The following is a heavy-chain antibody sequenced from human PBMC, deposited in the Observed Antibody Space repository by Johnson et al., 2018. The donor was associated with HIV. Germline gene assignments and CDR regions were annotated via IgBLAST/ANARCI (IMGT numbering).Heavy chain of an antibody. CDR2: IKSKTDGGTT. CDR3: TTGGVSSGYYFFH. D-gene: IGHD3-22*01. Sequence: VQLVESGGGLVKPGGSLRLSCAASGFTFSNAWMTWVRQAPGKGLEWVGRIKSKTDGGTTDYAAPVKGRFTISRDDSKNTLYLQMNSLKTEDTAVYYCTTGGVSSGYYFFHWGQGTMVTVSS. J-gene: IGHJ3*01. CDR1: GFTFSNAW. V-gene: IGHV3-15*01.